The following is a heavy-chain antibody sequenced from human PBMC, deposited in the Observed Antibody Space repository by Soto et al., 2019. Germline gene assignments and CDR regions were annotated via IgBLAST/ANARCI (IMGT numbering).Heavy chain of an antibody. CDR2: IYSGGST. J-gene: IGHJ4*02. CDR1: GFTVSSNY. V-gene: IGHV3-66*01. D-gene: IGHD2-2*01. Sequence: GGSLRLSCAASGFTVSSNYMSWVRQAPGKGLEWVSVIYSGGSTYYADSVKGRFTISRDNSKNTLYLQMNSLRAEDTAVYYCAREAVVISNYFDYWGQGTLVTVSS. CDR3: AREAVVISNYFDY.